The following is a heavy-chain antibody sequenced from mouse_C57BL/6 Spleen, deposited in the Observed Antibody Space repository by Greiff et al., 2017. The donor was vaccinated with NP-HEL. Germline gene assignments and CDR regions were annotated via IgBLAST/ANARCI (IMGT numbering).Heavy chain of an antibody. V-gene: IGHV1-62-2*01. CDR1: GYTFTEYT. D-gene: IGHD4-1*01. CDR3: ARHASANGDLRWYFDV. CDR2: FYPGSGSI. Sequence: QVQLQQSGAELVKPGASVKLSCKASGYTFTEYTIHWVKQRSGQGLEWIGWFYPGSGSIKYNEKFKDKATLTADKSSSTVYMELSRLTSEDSAVYCGARHASANGDLRWYFDVWGTGTTVTVSS. J-gene: IGHJ1*03.